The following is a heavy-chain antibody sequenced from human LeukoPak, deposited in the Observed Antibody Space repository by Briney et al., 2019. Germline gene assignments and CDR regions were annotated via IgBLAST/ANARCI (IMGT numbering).Heavy chain of an antibody. V-gene: IGHV4-61*02. CDR2: IYTSGST. CDR1: GGSISSGSYY. D-gene: IGHD4-17*01. Sequence: PSQTLSLTCTVSGGSISSGSYYWSWIRQPAGKGLEWIGRIYTSGSTNYNPSLKSRVTISVDTSKNQFSPKLSSVTAADTAVYYCARGGGTVTTTRVTTWGQGTMVTVSS. J-gene: IGHJ3*01. CDR3: ARGGGTVTTTRVTT.